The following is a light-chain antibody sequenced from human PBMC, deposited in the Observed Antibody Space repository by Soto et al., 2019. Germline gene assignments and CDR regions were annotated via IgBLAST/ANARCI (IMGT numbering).Light chain of an antibody. J-gene: IGKJ3*01. CDR2: WAS. CDR3: RRGGGGPRT. V-gene: IGKV4-1*01. CDR1: QSVLYSSNNKNY. Sequence: DIVMTQSPDSLAVSLGERATINCKSSQSVLYSSNNKNYLAWYQQKPGQPPKLLIYWASTRESGVPDRFSGSGSGTDFTLTISSLQAEDVAVYDGRRGGGGPRTFGPGTKVDIK.